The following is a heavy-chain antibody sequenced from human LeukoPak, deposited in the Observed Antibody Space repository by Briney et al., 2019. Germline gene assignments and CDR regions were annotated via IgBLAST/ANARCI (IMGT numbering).Heavy chain of an antibody. V-gene: IGHV3-7*01. CDR1: GFTFSSYW. D-gene: IGHD1-1*01. J-gene: IGHJ4*02. Sequence: GGSLRLSCAASGFTFSSYWMSWVRQAPGKVLEWVANIKQDGSEKYYVDSVKGRFTISRDNAKNSLYLQMNSLRAEDTAVYYCARQALWYKLWGVDYFDYWGQGTLVTVSS. CDR3: ARQALWYKLWGVDYFDY. CDR2: IKQDGSEK.